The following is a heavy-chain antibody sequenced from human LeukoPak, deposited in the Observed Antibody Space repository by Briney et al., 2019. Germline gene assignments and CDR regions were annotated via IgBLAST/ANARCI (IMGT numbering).Heavy chain of an antibody. Sequence: GGSLRLSCAASGFTFSSYWRSWVRQAPGKGREGVANIKQEGSEKYYVDSVKGRFTISRDNAKNSLYLQMNSLRAEDTAVYYCARDDPGTAYYDFWSGASVSAFDIWGQGTMVTVSS. D-gene: IGHD3-3*01. CDR3: ARDDPGTAYYDFWSGASVSAFDI. CDR1: GFTFSSYW. V-gene: IGHV3-7*01. CDR2: IKQEGSEK. J-gene: IGHJ3*02.